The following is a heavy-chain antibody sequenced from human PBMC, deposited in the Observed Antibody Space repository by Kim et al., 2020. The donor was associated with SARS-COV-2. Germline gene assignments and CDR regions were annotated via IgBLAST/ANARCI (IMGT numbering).Heavy chain of an antibody. CDR2: IYYSGST. J-gene: IGHJ6*02. D-gene: IGHD1-26*01. CDR3: ARHRVGAANHYYYGMDV. Sequence: SETLSLTCTVSGGSISSSSYYWGWIRQPPGKGLEWIGSIYYSGSTYYNPSLKSRVTISVDTSKNQFSLKLSSVTAADTAVYYCARHRVGAANHYYYGMDVWGQGTTVTVSS. CDR1: GGSISSSSYY. V-gene: IGHV4-39*01.